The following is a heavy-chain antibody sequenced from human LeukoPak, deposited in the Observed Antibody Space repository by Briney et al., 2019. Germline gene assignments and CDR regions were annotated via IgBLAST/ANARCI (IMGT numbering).Heavy chain of an antibody. CDR3: AKGAGLFLSDAFDI. CDR1: GLTLSSYG. CDR2: ITYDGNTE. Sequence: PGGSLRLSCAASGLTLSSYGMHWVRQAPGGGRGWVALITYDGNTEFYGDSVEGRFTISRDNFKNTLFLQMNSLRAEDAAVYYCAKGAGLFLSDAFDIWGQGTMVTVSS. V-gene: IGHV3-30*18. J-gene: IGHJ3*02. D-gene: IGHD2-21*01.